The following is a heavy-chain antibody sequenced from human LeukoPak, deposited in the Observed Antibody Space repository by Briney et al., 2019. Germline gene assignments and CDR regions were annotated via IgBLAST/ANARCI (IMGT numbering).Heavy chain of an antibody. J-gene: IGHJ4*02. CDR1: GYTFTGYY. V-gene: IGHV1-2*02. D-gene: IGHD3-16*02. CDR3: ARVVLRLGELSYDF. Sequence: ASVKVSCKASGYTFTGYYMHWVRQAPGQGLEWMGWVNPNSGGTSYAQKFQGRVTMTRDTSISTAYMELSRLRSDDTAVYYCARVVLRLGELSYDFWGQGTLVTVSS. CDR2: VNPNSGGT.